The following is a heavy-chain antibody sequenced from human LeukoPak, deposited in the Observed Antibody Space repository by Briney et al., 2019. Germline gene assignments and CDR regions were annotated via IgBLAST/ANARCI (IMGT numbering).Heavy chain of an antibody. Sequence: SETLSLTCTVSGGSISSYYWSWIRQPPGKGLEWIGYIYYSGSTNYNPSLKSRVTISVDTSKNQFSLKLSSVTAADTAVYYCARHRGSSWYGIDYWGQGTLVTLSS. CDR1: GGSISSYY. J-gene: IGHJ4*02. CDR3: ARHRGSSWYGIDY. CDR2: IYYSGST. D-gene: IGHD6-13*01. V-gene: IGHV4-59*08.